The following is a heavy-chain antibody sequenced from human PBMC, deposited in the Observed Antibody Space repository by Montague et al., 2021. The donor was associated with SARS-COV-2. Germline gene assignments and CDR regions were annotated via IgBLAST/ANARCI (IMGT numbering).Heavy chain of an antibody. V-gene: IGHV4-59*01. CDR1: GGSISSYY. D-gene: IGHD2-8*01. CDR2: INHSGST. CDR3: ARRRHGPDAFDI. Sequence: SETLSLTCTVSGGSISSYYWSWIRQPPGKGLEWVGYINHSGSTNYNPSLKSRVTISLDTSKNQFSLKLNSVTAADTAVYYCARRRHGPDAFDIWGQGTMVTVSS. J-gene: IGHJ3*02.